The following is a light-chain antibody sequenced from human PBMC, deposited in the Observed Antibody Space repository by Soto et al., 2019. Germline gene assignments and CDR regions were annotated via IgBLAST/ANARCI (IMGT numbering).Light chain of an antibody. Sequence: QSALTQPASVSGSPGQSITLSCTGTSGDVGGHNAVSWYQQQPGKAPKLLIYDVYNRPSVASNRFSGSKSGNTASLTISGLQAEDEADYYCSSYERSCADVFGTGTKLTVL. CDR2: DVY. V-gene: IGLV2-14*03. CDR1: SGDVGGHNA. J-gene: IGLJ1*01. CDR3: SSYERSCADV.